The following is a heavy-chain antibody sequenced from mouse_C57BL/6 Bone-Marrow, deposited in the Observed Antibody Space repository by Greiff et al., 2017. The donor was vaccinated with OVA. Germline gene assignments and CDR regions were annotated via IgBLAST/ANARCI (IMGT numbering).Heavy chain of an antibody. V-gene: IGHV5-9-1*02. J-gene: IGHJ2*01. CDR2: ISSGGDYT. D-gene: IGHD5-1*01. Sequence: EVLLVESGEGLVKPGGSLKLSCAASGFTFSSYAMSWVRQTPEKRLEWVAYISSGGDYTNYADTVKGRFTISRDNARNTLYLQMSSLKSEDSAMYYCTRYLYFDYWGQGTTLTVSS. CDR1: GFTFSSYA. CDR3: TRYLYFDY.